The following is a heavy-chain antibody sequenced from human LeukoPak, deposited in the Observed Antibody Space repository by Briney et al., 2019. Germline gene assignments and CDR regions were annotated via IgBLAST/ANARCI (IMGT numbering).Heavy chain of an antibody. CDR3: AKDRIACSSTSCYEEGFDY. D-gene: IGHD2-2*01. CDR2: ISGSSGST. V-gene: IGHV3-23*01. J-gene: IGHJ4*02. CDR1: GFTFSSYG. Sequence: PGRSLRLSCAASGFTFSSYGMSWVRQAPGKGLEWVSGISGSSGSTYYTDSVKGRFTISRDNSKNTLYLQMDSLRADDTAVYYCAKDRIACSSTSCYEEGFDYWGQGTLVTVSS.